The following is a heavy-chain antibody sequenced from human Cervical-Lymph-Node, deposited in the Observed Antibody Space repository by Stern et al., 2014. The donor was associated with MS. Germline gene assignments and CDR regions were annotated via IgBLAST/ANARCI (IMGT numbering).Heavy chain of an antibody. V-gene: IGHV4-61*01. CDR1: GGSVSSGSYY. CDR2: IYYSGST. J-gene: IGHJ4*02. CDR3: ARTVVYYRHGIDY. D-gene: IGHD3-10*01. Sequence: QLQLQESGPGLVKPSETLSLTCTVSGGSVSSGSYYWSWIRQPPGKGLEWIGYIYYSGSTNYNPSLKSRVTISVDTSKNQFSLKLGSVPAADTAVYYCARTVVYYRHGIDYWGQGPLVTVSS.